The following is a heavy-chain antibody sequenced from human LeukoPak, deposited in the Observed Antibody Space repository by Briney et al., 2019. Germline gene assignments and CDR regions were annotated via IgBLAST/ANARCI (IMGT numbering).Heavy chain of an antibody. J-gene: IGHJ6*03. V-gene: IGHV5-51*01. CDR2: IYPGDSDT. D-gene: IGHD6-13*01. CDR1: GYSFTSYW. CDR3: ARQGAAGKYYYYYMDV. Sequence: GGSLQISCKGSGYSFTSYWIGWGRQMPGKGLEWMGIIYPGDSDTRYSPSFQGQVTISADKSISTAYLQWSSLKASDTAIYYCARQGAAGKYYYYYMDVWGKGTTVTVSS.